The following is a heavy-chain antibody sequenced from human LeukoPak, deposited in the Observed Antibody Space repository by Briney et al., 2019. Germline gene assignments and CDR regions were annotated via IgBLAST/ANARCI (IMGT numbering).Heavy chain of an antibody. Sequence: SETLSLTCTVSGGSISSYYWSWIRQPPGKGLEWIGYIYYSGSTNYNPSLKSRVTISVDTSKNQFSLKLSSVTAADTAVYYCARTMYYYDSPGAFDIWGQGTMVTVSS. D-gene: IGHD3-22*01. CDR3: ARTMYYYDSPGAFDI. CDR1: GGSISSYY. J-gene: IGHJ3*02. V-gene: IGHV4-59*01. CDR2: IYYSGST.